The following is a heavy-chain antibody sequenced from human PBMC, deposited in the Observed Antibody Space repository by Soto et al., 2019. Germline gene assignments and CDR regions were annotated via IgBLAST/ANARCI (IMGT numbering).Heavy chain of an antibody. J-gene: IGHJ3*02. Sequence: QITLKESGPTLVKPTQTLTLTCTFSGFSLNSSGVGVGWIRQPPGKALEWLSLIYWDDDSHYSPSLKSRLTITKDTSKNQMVLPVTNMDPVDKGTYYWVHTNVDGMGGYAFAIWGQGTRVTVSS. CDR1: GFSLNSSGVG. V-gene: IGHV2-5*02. CDR2: IYWDDDS. D-gene: IGHD3-16*01. CDR3: VHTNVDGMGGYAFAI.